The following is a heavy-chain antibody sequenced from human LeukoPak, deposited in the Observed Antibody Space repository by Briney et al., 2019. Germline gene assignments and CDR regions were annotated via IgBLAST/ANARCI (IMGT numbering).Heavy chain of an antibody. Sequence: PSETLSLTCAVYGGSFSGYYWSWIRQPPGKGLEWIGEINHSGSTNYNPSLKSRVTISVDRSKNQFSLKLSSVTAADTAVYYCARELSLPRGWFDPWGQGTLVTVSS. V-gene: IGHV4-34*01. CDR3: ARELSLPRGWFDP. CDR2: INHSGST. CDR1: GGSFSGYY. D-gene: IGHD1-7*01. J-gene: IGHJ5*02.